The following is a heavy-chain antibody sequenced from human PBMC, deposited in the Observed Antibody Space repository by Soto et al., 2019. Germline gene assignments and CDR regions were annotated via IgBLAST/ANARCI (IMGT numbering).Heavy chain of an antibody. D-gene: IGHD3-22*01. CDR2: ISSSSSYT. V-gene: IGHV3-11*05. CDR3: ARDGPYDSSGYYGSLPGY. CDR1: GFTFSDYY. Sequence: PGGSLRLSCAASGFTFSDYYMSWIRQAPGKGLEWVSYISSSSSYTNYADSVKGRFTISRDNAKNSLYLQMNSLRAEDTAVYYCARDGPYDSSGYYGSLPGYWGQGTLVTVSS. J-gene: IGHJ4*02.